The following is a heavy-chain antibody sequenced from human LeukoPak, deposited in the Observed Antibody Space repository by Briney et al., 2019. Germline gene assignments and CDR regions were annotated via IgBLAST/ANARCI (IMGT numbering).Heavy chain of an antibody. CDR3: ARHVGGYSYGFSLAYYYMDV. D-gene: IGHD5-18*01. V-gene: IGHV5-51*01. J-gene: IGHJ6*03. CDR2: IYPGDSDT. CDR1: GYSFTSSW. Sequence: GESLKISCKGSGYSFTSSWIGWVRQMPGKGLEWMGIIYPGDSDTRYSPSFQGQVTISADKSISTAYLQWSSLKASDTAMYYCARHVGGYSYGFSLAYYYMDVWGKGTTVTVSS.